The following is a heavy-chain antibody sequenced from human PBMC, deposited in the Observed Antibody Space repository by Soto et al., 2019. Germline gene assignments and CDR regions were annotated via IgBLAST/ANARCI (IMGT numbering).Heavy chain of an antibody. V-gene: IGHV2-5*02. CDR2: IFWDDDQ. CDR3: AHSRMHIHYFYNGMDV. J-gene: IGHJ6*02. CDR1: GFSLNSTGVG. Sequence: QITLKESGPTLVKPTQTLTLTCTFSGFSLNSTGVGVAWIRQSPGKALEWLAVIFWDDDQRYSPSLEGRLTITKDTSKNQVVLTLANVGPVDAGTYFCAHSRMHIHYFYNGMDVWGQGTTVTVS.